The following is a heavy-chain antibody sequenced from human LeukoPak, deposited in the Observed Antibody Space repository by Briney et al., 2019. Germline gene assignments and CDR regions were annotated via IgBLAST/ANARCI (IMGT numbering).Heavy chain of an antibody. D-gene: IGHD5-18*01. CDR1: GFTFSSYG. V-gene: IGHV3-30*18. CDR3: AKRGYSYDWYYFDY. J-gene: IGHJ4*02. CDR2: ISYDGSNK. Sequence: GRSLRLSCAASGFTFSSYGMHWVRQAPGKGLEWVAVISYDGSNKYYADSVKGRFTISRDNSKNTLYLQMNSLRAEDTAVYYCAKRGYSYDWYYFDYWGQGTLVTVSS.